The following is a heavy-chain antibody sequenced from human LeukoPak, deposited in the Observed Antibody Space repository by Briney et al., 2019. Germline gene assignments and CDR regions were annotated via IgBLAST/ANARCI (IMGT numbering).Heavy chain of an antibody. Sequence: SETLSLTCTVSGGSISNDNYYWGWIRQPPGKGLEWIGSIYYSGSTYYNPSLKSRVTISVDTSKNQFSLKLSSVTAADTAVYYCARRSSSGWRRYYFDYWGQGTLVTVSS. D-gene: IGHD6-19*01. CDR1: GGSISNDNYY. CDR2: IYYSGST. CDR3: ARRSSSGWRRYYFDY. J-gene: IGHJ4*02. V-gene: IGHV4-39*01.